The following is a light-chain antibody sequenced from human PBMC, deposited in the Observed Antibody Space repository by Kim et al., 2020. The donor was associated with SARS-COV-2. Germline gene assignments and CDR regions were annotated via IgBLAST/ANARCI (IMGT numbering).Light chain of an antibody. J-gene: IGLJ2*01. CDR2: GKN. CDR1: SLRSLY. CDR3: NSRDSSGNHVV. V-gene: IGLV3-19*01. Sequence: AWGQPVRITCQGDSLRSLYASWYQQKPGQAPVLVIYGKNNRPSGIPDRFSGSSSGNTASLTITGAQAEDEADYYCNSRDSSGNHVVFGGGTQLTVL.